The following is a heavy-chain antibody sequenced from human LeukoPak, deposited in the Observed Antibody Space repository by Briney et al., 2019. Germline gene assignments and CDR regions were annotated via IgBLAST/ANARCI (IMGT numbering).Heavy chain of an antibody. Sequence: SETLPLTCTVSGGSISSGGYYWSWIRQHPGKGLEWIGYIYYSGSTYYNPSLKSRVTISVDTSKNQFSLKLSSVTAADTAVYYCARVVWYQLLSYYYYYGMDVWGQGTTVTVSS. CDR1: GGSISSGGYY. CDR3: ARVVWYQLLSYYYYYGMDV. D-gene: IGHD2-2*01. CDR2: IYYSGST. J-gene: IGHJ6*02. V-gene: IGHV4-31*03.